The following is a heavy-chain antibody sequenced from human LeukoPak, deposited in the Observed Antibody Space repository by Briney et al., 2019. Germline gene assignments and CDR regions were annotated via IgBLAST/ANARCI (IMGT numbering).Heavy chain of an antibody. J-gene: IGHJ4*02. CDR3: ARASIGYSSSWYLDY. CDR2: IWYDGSNR. D-gene: IGHD6-13*01. CDR1: GFTFSSYG. Sequence: GGSLRLSCAASGFTFSSYGMHWVRQAPGKGLEWAAVIWYDGSNRYYADSVKGRFTISRDNSKNTLYLQMNSLRAEDTAVYYCARASIGYSSSWYLDYWGQGTPVTVSS. V-gene: IGHV3-33*01.